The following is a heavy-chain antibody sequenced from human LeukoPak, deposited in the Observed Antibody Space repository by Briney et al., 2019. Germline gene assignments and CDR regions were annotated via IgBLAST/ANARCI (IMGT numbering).Heavy chain of an antibody. V-gene: IGHV3-23*01. CDR2: ISGSGGST. CDR1: GFTFSSYA. D-gene: IGHD6-19*01. Sequence: GGSLRLSRAASGFTFSSYAMSWVRQAPGKGLEWVSAISGSGGSTYYADSVKGRFTISRDNSKNTLYLQMNSLRAEDTAVYYCAKDGSRQWLARYNWFDPWGQGTLVTVSS. CDR3: AKDGSRQWLARYNWFDP. J-gene: IGHJ5*02.